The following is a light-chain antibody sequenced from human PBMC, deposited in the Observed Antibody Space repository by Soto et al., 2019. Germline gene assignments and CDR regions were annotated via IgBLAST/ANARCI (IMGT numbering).Light chain of an antibody. J-gene: IGLJ2*01. CDR2: DVT. CDR3: SSYTPSSTLV. CDR1: SSDIGGYNF. V-gene: IGLV2-14*03. Sequence: QSVLTQPASVSGSPGQSITISCTGTSSDIGGYNFVSWYQQHPGKAPKLMIYDVTNRPPGLSDRFSGSKSGNTASLTISGLQAEDEADYYCSSYTPSSTLVFGGGTKVTVL.